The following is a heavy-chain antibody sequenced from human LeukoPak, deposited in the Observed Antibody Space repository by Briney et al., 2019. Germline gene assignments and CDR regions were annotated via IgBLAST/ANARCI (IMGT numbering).Heavy chain of an antibody. CDR1: GFIFTDYW. V-gene: IGHV3-7*03. CDR3: ARDERDSSSWFLGGNFDY. CDR2: IKEDGSEK. Sequence: GGSLRLSCAASGFIFTDYWMYWVRQAPGRGLAWVANIKEDGSEKNYVDSVKGRFTISRDNSKNTLYLQMNSLRAEDTAVYYCARDERDSSSWFLGGNFDYWGQGTLVTVSS. J-gene: IGHJ4*02. D-gene: IGHD6-13*01.